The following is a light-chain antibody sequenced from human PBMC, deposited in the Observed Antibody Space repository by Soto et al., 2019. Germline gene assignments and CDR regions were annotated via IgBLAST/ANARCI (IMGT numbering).Light chain of an antibody. Sequence: QSVLTQPASVSGSPGQSITISCTGTRSDVGAYNYVSWFQQHPGKAPKLIIYEVSIRPSGVSNRFSASKSGNTASLTISGLQAEDEADYYCSSYTTSSTHVVFGGGTKLTVL. J-gene: IGLJ2*01. CDR1: RSDVGAYNY. CDR2: EVS. CDR3: SSYTTSSTHVV. V-gene: IGLV2-14*01.